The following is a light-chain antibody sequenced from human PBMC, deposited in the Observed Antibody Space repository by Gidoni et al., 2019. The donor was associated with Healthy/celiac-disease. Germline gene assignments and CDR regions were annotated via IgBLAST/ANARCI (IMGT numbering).Light chain of an antibody. J-gene: IGKJ5*01. Sequence: DIHMTQSPSSLSSAVGDRVPITCRPTQGISNYLVWCQQKPGKAPKSLIYAASNLQSWVPSKFSGSGSGTDFTLTIISLQPEDFAAYYCQQYNSYPPETFGQGTRLEIK. CDR2: AAS. V-gene: IGKV1-16*02. CDR1: QGISNY. CDR3: QQYNSYPPET.